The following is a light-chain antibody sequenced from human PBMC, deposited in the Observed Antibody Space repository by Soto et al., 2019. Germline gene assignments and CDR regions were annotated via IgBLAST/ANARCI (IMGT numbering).Light chain of an antibody. Sequence: QSALTQPASVSGSPGQSITISCTGTSSDVGAYNYVSWYQQHPGKAPKVMISDVSYRPSGVSDRFSGSKSGNTASLTISGLQAEDEADYYCSSYTSSSTYVFGTGTKVTVL. CDR3: SSYTSSSTYV. CDR1: SSDVGAYNY. CDR2: DVS. J-gene: IGLJ1*01. V-gene: IGLV2-14*01.